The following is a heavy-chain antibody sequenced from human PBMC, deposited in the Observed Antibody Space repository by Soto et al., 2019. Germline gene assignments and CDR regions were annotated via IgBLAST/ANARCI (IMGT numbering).Heavy chain of an antibody. CDR1: GFTFSTYG. J-gene: IGHJ6*02. D-gene: IGHD4-17*01. Sequence: QVQLVESGGGVVQPGRSLRLSCAASGFTFSTYGMHWVRQAPGKGLEWVAVVLYDGSNKYYADSVKGRFTISRDNSKNTLHLQMDSVRAEDRAVYYCARDLSGTVYGMDVWGQGTTVTVSS. CDR2: VLYDGSNK. CDR3: ARDLSGTVYGMDV. V-gene: IGHV3-33*01.